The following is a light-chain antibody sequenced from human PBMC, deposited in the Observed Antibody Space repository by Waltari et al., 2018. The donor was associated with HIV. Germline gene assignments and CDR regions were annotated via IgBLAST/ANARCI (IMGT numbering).Light chain of an antibody. CDR3: QTWGTGFVV. Sequence: QVVLTQSPSASASLGASVKLTCTLSSGHSTYAVAWHQQQPEKGPRYLIKLNSDGNHYKGDGVPDRFSASNSGAERYLTISSIQSEDEAYYYCQTWGTGFVVFGGGTKLTVL. J-gene: IGLJ2*01. CDR2: LNSDGNH. V-gene: IGLV4-69*01. CDR1: SGHSTYA.